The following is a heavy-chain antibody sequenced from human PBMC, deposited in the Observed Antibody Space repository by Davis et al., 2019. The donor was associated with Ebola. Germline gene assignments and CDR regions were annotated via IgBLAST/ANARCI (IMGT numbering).Heavy chain of an antibody. D-gene: IGHD3-3*01. V-gene: IGHV1-3*04. CDR2: INTDRGNT. J-gene: IGHJ6*02. CDR3: ARDGEHFDFWSGSRHYDMDV. Sequence: ASVKVSCKASGYIFSGYSIHWVRQAPGQRLEWLGWINTDRGNTIYSQKFHGRVSITRDTSASTAYLELSSLRSEDTAIYYCARDGEHFDFWSGSRHYDMDVWGRGTTVTVSS. CDR1: GYIFSGYS.